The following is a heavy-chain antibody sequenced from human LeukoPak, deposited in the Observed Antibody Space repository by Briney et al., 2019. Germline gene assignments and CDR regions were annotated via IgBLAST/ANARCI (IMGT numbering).Heavy chain of an antibody. V-gene: IGHV3-13*01. Sequence: PGGSLRLSCAASGFTFSSYDMHWVRQVTGKGLEWVSGIGTVGDTYYPGSVKGRFTISRENAKNSLYLQMNSLRAGDTAVYYCVRDPGEVGYFDLWGRGTLVTVSS. CDR3: VRDPGEVGYFDL. D-gene: IGHD3-16*01. CDR2: IGTVGDT. CDR1: GFTFSSYD. J-gene: IGHJ2*01.